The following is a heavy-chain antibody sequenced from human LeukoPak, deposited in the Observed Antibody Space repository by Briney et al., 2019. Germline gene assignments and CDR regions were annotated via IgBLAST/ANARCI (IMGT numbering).Heavy chain of an antibody. CDR1: GFTFSRHG. CDR3: ARDRAWNYFDY. D-gene: IGHD3-3*01. Sequence: PGGSLRLSCAPSGFTFSRHGMHWVRQAPGKGLEWVAIISNDGSRKYYGHSAEGRFTISRDNSKNTLYLQMDSLRAEDTAVYYCARDRAWNYFDYWGQGTLVTVSS. J-gene: IGHJ4*02. V-gene: IGHV3-30*03. CDR2: ISNDGSRK.